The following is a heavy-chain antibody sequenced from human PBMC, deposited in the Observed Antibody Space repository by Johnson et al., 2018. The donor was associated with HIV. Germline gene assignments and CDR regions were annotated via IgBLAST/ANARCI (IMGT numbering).Heavy chain of an antibody. Sequence: QVQLVESGGGLVQPGGSLRLSCAASGFTVSRNYMSWVRQAPGKGLEWVAFIRYDGSNKYYADSVQGRFTISRDNSKNTLDFQMNSLRPEDTAMYYCARDRPSKWLRSNDDVFDIWGQGTMVTVSS. D-gene: IGHD5-12*01. CDR1: GFTVSRNY. V-gene: IGHV3-30*02. J-gene: IGHJ3*02. CDR3: ARDRPSKWLRSNDDVFDI. CDR2: IRYDGSNK.